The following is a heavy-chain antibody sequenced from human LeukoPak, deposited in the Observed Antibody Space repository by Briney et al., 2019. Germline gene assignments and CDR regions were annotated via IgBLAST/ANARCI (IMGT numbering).Heavy chain of an antibody. CDR2: ISGSGGST. J-gene: IGHJ6*03. Sequence: PGGSLRLSCVASEFTFSGYAMSWVRQVPGKGLEWVSVISGSGGSTYYADSVKGRFTISRDNSKNTLYLQINSLRAEDTAVYCCAKDRQGFGFGEQLDYYYMDVWGKGTTVTVSS. CDR3: AKDRQGFGFGEQLDYYYMDV. D-gene: IGHD3-10*01. CDR1: EFTFSGYA. V-gene: IGHV3-23*01.